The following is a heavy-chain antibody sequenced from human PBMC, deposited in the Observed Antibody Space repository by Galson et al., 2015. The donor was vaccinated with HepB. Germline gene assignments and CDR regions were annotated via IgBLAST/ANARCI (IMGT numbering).Heavy chain of an antibody. D-gene: IGHD3-9*01. CDR1: GFPFNNNG. V-gene: IGHV3-30*18. J-gene: IGHJ5*02. CDR2: ISHDGDFI. Sequence: SLRLSCAASGFPFNNNGMHWVRQAPGKGLEWVAVISHDGDFIRYADSVRARFTTSRDNSKNTLYLQMNSLRTADTAVYYCVKGCDPTCHTIVLDPWGQGTLVTVSS. CDR3: VKGCDPTCHTIVLDP.